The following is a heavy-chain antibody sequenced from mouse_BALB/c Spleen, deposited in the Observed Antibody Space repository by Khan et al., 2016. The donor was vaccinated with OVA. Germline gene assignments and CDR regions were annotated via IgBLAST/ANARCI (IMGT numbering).Heavy chain of an antibody. J-gene: IGHJ3*01. CDR2: ISYSGNT. Sequence: EVQLQESGPGLVKPSQTLSITCSVTGDSITSGYWNWIRKFPGNKLDYMGYISYSGNTYYNPSLNSRISITRDTSKNQYYLQLNSVTTEDTATYYCACELRGFAYWGQGTLVTVSA. CDR3: ACELRGFAY. CDR1: GDSITSGY. V-gene: IGHV3-8*02. D-gene: IGHD1-1*01.